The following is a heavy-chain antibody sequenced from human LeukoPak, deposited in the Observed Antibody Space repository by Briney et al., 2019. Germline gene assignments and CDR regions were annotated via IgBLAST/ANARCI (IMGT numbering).Heavy chain of an antibody. J-gene: IGHJ4*02. Sequence: GESLKISCKGSGYSFTSYWIGWVRQMPGKGLEWMGIIYPGDSDTRYSPSFQGQVTISADKSISTAYLQWSSLKGSDTGMYYCARPRYGSDPMFDYWGQGTLVTVSS. CDR3: ARPRYGSDPMFDY. CDR2: IYPGDSDT. V-gene: IGHV5-51*01. D-gene: IGHD3-10*01. CDR1: GYSFTSYW.